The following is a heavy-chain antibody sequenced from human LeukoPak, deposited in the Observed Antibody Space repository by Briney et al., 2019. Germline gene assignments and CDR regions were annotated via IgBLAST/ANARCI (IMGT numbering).Heavy chain of an antibody. V-gene: IGHV3-30*18. CDR1: GFTFSSYG. CDR2: ISYDGSDK. Sequence: PGRSLRLSCAASGFTFSSYGMHWVRQAPGKGLEWVAVISYDGSDKYYVDSVKGRFTISRDNSRNTLYLQMNSLRADDTAVYYCAKLLSSSSFFDHWGQGTLVTVSS. J-gene: IGHJ4*02. CDR3: AKLLSSSSFFDH. D-gene: IGHD6-6*01.